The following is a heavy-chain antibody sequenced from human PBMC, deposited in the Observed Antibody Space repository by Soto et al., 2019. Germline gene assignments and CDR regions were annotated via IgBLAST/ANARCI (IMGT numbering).Heavy chain of an antibody. J-gene: IGHJ4*02. V-gene: IGHV3-74*01. CDR1: GFTFSGYW. Sequence: GGPLRLSCAASGFTFSGYWMHWVRQAPGKGLVWVSRLNGDGSSTTYADSVKGRFTISRDNAKNTLYLQMNSLRAEDTAVYYCARGGSITSRGFDYWGQGALVTVSS. CDR3: ARGGSITSRGFDY. CDR2: LNGDGSST. D-gene: IGHD6-6*01.